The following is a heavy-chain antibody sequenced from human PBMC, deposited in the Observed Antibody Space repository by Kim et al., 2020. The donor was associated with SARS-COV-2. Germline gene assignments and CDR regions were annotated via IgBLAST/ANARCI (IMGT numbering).Heavy chain of an antibody. Sequence: SRVTISVDTSKNQFSLKLSSVTAADTAVYYCARGRFLWFGELYGRNWFDPWGQGTLVTVSS. V-gene: IGHV4-34*01. CDR3: ARGRFLWFGELYGRNWFDP. D-gene: IGHD3-10*01. J-gene: IGHJ5*02.